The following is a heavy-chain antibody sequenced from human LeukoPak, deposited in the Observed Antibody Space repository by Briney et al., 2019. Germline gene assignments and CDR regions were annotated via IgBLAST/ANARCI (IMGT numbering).Heavy chain of an antibody. CDR3: AKSAGSSSGNWFDP. J-gene: IGHJ5*02. CDR1: GFTFSSYG. D-gene: IGHD6-6*01. V-gene: IGHV3-30*02. CDR2: IWYDGSNK. Sequence: GGSLRLSCAASGFTFSSYGMYWVRQAPGKGLEWVAVIWYDGSNKYYADSVKGRFTISRDNSKNTLYLQMNSLRAEDTAVYYCAKSAGSSSGNWFDPWGQGTLVTVSS.